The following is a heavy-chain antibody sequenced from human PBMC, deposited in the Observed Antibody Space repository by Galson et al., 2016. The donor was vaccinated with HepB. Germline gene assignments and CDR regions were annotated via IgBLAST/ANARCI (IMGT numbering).Heavy chain of an antibody. D-gene: IGHD6-13*01. Sequence: SLRLSCAASGFTFSNYAMSWVRQAPGKGLEWVSAISNSGASTYYADSVKGRFTISRDNSKNTLYLQMNSLRAEDTAVYYCAKDASPYSTSSFDYWGQGTLVTVSS. J-gene: IGHJ4*02. CDR1: GFTFSNYA. CDR3: AKDASPYSTSSFDY. CDR2: ISNSGAST. V-gene: IGHV3-23*01.